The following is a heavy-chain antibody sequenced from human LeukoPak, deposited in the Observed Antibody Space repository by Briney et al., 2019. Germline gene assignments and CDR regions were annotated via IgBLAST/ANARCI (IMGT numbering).Heavy chain of an antibody. Sequence: SETLSLTCTVSGGSISSYYWTWIRQPAGKGLEWLGRIYPSWSTDYNPSLKSRVTMSVDTSKNQFSLKLSSVTAADTAVYYCARENSGSYREFDYWGQGTLVTVSS. V-gene: IGHV4-4*07. D-gene: IGHD1-26*01. J-gene: IGHJ4*02. CDR1: GGSISSYY. CDR3: ARENSGSYREFDY. CDR2: IYPSWST.